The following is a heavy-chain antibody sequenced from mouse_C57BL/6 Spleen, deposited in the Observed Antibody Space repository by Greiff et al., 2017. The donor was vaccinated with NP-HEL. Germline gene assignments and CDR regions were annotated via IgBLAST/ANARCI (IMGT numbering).Heavy chain of an antibody. CDR2: INPSTGGT. V-gene: IGHV1-42*01. D-gene: IGHD1-1*01. J-gene: IGHJ2*01. Sequence: EVQLQQSGPELVKPGASVKISCKASGYSFTGYYMNWVKQSPEKSLEWIGEINPSTGGTTYNQKFKAKATLTVDKSSSTAYMQLNSLTSEDSAVFYCARSDTTLDYWGQGTTLTVSS. CDR3: ARSDTTLDY. CDR1: GYSFTGYY.